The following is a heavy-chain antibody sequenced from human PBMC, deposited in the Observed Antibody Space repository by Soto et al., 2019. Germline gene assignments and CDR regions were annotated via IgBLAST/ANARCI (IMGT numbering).Heavy chain of an antibody. D-gene: IGHD6-6*01. CDR2: IWYDGSNK. CDR3: AREIAARRYYYGMDV. J-gene: IGHJ6*02. V-gene: IGHV3-33*01. Sequence: PGGSLRLSCAASGFTFSSYGMHWVRQAPGKGLEWVAVIWYDGSNKYYADSVKGRFTISRDNSKNTLYLQMNSLRAEDTAVYYCAREIAARRYYYGMDVWGQGTTVTVSS. CDR1: GFTFSSYG.